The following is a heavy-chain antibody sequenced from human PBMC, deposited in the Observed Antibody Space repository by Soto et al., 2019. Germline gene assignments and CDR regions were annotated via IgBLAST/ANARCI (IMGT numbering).Heavy chain of an antibody. CDR1: DSTLSIFG. V-gene: IGHV3-33*01. CDR3: ARDKGSSTVVSGISQEGYFDS. Sequence: QVQLVESGEAVSKPGRPLRLPFEPLDSTLSIFGLHWVRRAQGRGLEWAAIIGYDGSNAYYADSVRGRFTISRDNSKNTVYLQMNSLRAEDTAVYYCARDKGSSTVVSGISQEGYFDSWGQGTLVTVSS. CDR2: IGYDGSNA. D-gene: IGHD6-19*01. J-gene: IGHJ4*02.